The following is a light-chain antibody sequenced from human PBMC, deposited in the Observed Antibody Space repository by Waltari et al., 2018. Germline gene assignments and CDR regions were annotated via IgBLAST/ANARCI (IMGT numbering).Light chain of an antibody. CDR1: QSVSSSY. V-gene: IGKV3-20*01. CDR3: QQYGSSPLT. J-gene: IGKJ4*01. Sequence: EIVLTQSPGTLSLSPGERATLSCRASQSVSSSYLAWYQQKPGQAPRLLIYGARSRATGIPDRFCGSRSGTDFTLALSRVEPADFADYYCQQYGSSPLTFGGGTKVAIK. CDR2: GAR.